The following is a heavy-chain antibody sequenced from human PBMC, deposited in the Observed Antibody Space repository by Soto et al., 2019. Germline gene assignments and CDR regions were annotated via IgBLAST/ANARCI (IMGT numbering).Heavy chain of an antibody. V-gene: IGHV5-51*01. CDR2: IYPGDSDT. Sequence: GESLKISCKGSGYSFTSYWIGWVRQMPGKGLEWMGIIYPGDSDTRYSPSFQGQVTISADKSISTAYLQWSSLKASDTAMYYCARRRYYDSSGYYYVPYYFDYWGQGTLVTVSS. CDR3: ARRRYYDSSGYYYVPYYFDY. J-gene: IGHJ4*02. CDR1: GYSFTSYW. D-gene: IGHD3-22*01.